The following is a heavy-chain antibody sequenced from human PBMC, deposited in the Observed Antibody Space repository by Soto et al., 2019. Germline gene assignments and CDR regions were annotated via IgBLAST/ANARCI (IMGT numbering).Heavy chain of an antibody. CDR3: AKETRGYEIDS. CDR1: GFIFSGYA. J-gene: IGHJ4*02. Sequence: QAQLVESGGGVVQPGRSLRLSCAASGFIFSGYAMHWVRQSPGKGLEWVAVVSYDGDTEYYADSVKGRFTISRDNSQNTLYLQMNSLRPEDAAIYYCAKETRGYEIDSWGQGTLVTVSS. V-gene: IGHV3-30-3*01. D-gene: IGHD5-12*01. CDR2: VSYDGDTE.